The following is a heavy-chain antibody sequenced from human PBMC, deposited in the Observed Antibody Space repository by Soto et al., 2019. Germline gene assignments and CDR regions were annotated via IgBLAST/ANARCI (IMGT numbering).Heavy chain of an antibody. CDR2: INHSGVT. V-gene: IGHV4-34*01. J-gene: IGHJ6*02. Sequence: PSETLSLTCAVYGGSFSGYYWSWIRQPPGKGLEWIGEINHSGVTNYKPSHKHRVTISVDTSKNQYSLQLKSVTAADMALYYCARFIGSYYYAMDVWGQGSTFTFSS. D-gene: IGHD5-12*01. CDR3: ARFIGSYYYAMDV. CDR1: GGSFSGYY.